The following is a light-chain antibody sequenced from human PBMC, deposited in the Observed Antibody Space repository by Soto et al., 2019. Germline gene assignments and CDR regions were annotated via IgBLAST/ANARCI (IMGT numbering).Light chain of an antibody. CDR1: SSDVGGYDY. Sequence: QSALTQPPSASGSPGQSGTISCTGTSSDVGGYDYVSWYQQHPGKAPKLMIFEVSKRPSGVPDRFSGSKSGNTASLTVSGLHAEDEADYYCSSYAGNTKGVFGTRTKVTVL. CDR2: EVS. V-gene: IGLV2-8*01. CDR3: SSYAGNTKGV. J-gene: IGLJ1*01.